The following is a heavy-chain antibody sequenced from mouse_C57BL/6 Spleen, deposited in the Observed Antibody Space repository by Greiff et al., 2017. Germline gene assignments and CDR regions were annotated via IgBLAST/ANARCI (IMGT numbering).Heavy chain of an antibody. V-gene: IGHV1-42*01. CDR2: INPSTGGT. CDR3: ARSEDHFDY. Sequence: VQLQQPGPELVKPGASVKISCKASGYSFTGYYMNWVKQSPEKSLEWIGEINPSTGGTTYNQKFKAKATLTVDKSSSTAYMQLKSLTSEDSAVYYCARSEDHFDYWGQGTTVTVAS. J-gene: IGHJ2*01. CDR1: GYSFTGYY.